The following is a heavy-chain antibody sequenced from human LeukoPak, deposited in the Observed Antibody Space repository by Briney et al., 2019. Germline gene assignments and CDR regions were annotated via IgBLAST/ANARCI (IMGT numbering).Heavy chain of an antibody. CDR2: IDPSDSYT. J-gene: IGHJ4*02. V-gene: IGHV5-10-1*01. D-gene: IGHD4-17*01. CDR3: ARDYGDYFDY. CDR1: GYNFTSYW. Sequence: GGSLKISCKGSGYNFTSYWISGGRQLPGKGLEWMGRIDPSDSYTNYSPSFQGHVTISADKSISTAYLQWSSLKASDTAMYYCARDYGDYFDYWGQGTLVTVSS.